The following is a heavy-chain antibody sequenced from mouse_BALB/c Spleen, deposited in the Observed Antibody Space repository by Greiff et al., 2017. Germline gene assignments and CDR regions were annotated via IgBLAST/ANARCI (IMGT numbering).Heavy chain of an antibody. CDR3: ATGNSLLRLPYAMDY. J-gene: IGHJ4*01. CDR2: ISSGSSTI. D-gene: IGHD1-2*01. Sequence: VQLQQSGGGLVQPGGSRKLSCAASGFTFSSFGMHWVRQAPEKGLEWVAYISSGSSTIYYADTVKGRFTISRDNPKNTLFLQMTSLRSEDTAMYYCATGNSLLRLPYAMDYWGQGTSVTVSS. CDR1: GFTFSSFG. V-gene: IGHV5-17*02.